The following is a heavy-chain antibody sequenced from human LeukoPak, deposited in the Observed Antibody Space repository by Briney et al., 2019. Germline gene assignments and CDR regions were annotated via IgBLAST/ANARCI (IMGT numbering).Heavy chain of an antibody. Sequence: GASVKVSCKASGGTFSNYAVSWVRQAPGQGLEWMGGIIPVFEKPNYARKFQDRVTITADESTATAYMELSSLTSEDTATYFCARLGHCGETNCYSDFYYMDVWGKGTTVIVSS. D-gene: IGHD2-21*01. J-gene: IGHJ6*03. CDR1: GGTFSNYA. V-gene: IGHV1-69*13. CDR3: ARLGHCGETNCYSDFYYMDV. CDR2: IIPVFEKP.